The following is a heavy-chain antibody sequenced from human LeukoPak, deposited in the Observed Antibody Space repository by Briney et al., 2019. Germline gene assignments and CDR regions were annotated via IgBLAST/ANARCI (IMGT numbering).Heavy chain of an antibody. CDR1: GGTFSSYA. CDR2: IIPIFGIA. CDR3: ARELPDIVAPDAFDI. Sequence: SVKVSCKASGGTFSSYAISWVRQSPGQGLEWMGGIIPIFGIAIYAQKFQGRVTITTDESTITAYMDLSSLRSEDTAVYYCARELPDIVAPDAFDIWGQGTMVTVSS. V-gene: IGHV1-69*05. J-gene: IGHJ3*02. D-gene: IGHD5-12*01.